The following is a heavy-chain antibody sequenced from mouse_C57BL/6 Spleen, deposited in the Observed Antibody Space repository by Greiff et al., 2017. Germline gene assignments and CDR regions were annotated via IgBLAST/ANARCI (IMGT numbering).Heavy chain of an antibody. Sequence: EVQLQQSGPVLVKPGASVKMSCRASGYTFTDYYMNWVKQSHGKSLEWIGVINPYNGGTSYNQKFKGKATLTVDKSSSTAYMELNSLTSEDSAVYYCARSLTTVVATNAMDYWGQGTSVTVSS. CDR1: GYTFTDYY. CDR3: ARSLTTVVATNAMDY. CDR2: INPYNGGT. J-gene: IGHJ4*01. V-gene: IGHV1-19*01. D-gene: IGHD1-1*01.